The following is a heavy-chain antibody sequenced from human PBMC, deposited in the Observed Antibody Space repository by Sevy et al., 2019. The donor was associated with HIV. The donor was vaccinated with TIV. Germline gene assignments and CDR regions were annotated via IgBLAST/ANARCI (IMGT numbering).Heavy chain of an antibody. V-gene: IGHV1-18*01. D-gene: IGHD3-10*01. CDR1: GSILTNSG. J-gene: IGHJ4*02. Sequence: ASVKVSCKTSGSILTNSGITWVRQAPGQGLEWMGWIGVYIGNLKYAQKFQGRVTMTTDTSTSTAYMELTSLRSDDTGVYYCARVPTYHYGSATYFDYWGQGTLVTVSS. CDR2: IGVYIGNL. CDR3: ARVPTYHYGSATYFDY.